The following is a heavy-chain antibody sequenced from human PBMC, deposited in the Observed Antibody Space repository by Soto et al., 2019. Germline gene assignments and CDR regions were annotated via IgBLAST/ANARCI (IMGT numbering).Heavy chain of an antibody. V-gene: IGHV6-1*01. CDR3: SRGASNWCDP. CDR2: TYYRSKWYN. Sequence: PSPTLSLTCAISGDSVSSNSAAWSWIRQSPSRGLEWLGRTYYRSKWYNDYAVSLKSRITVNPDTSKNQFSLQLNSVTPEDTAVYYCSRGASNWCDPWGQGTLVTVSS. J-gene: IGHJ5*02. CDR1: GDSVSSNSAA.